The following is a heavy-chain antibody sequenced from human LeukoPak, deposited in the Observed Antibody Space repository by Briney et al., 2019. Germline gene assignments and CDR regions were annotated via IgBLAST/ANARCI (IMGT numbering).Heavy chain of an antibody. CDR2: INGDGSTT. CDR1: GFTFSSYW. J-gene: IGHJ5*02. V-gene: IGHV3-74*01. CDR3: ARGGRYSYGPFDP. D-gene: IGHD5-18*01. Sequence: GGSLRLSCAASGFTFSSYWMHWVRQAPGKGLVWVSHINGDGSTTSYADSVKGRFTISRDNAKNSLYLQMNSLRAEDTAVYYCARGGRYSYGPFDPWGQGTLVTVSS.